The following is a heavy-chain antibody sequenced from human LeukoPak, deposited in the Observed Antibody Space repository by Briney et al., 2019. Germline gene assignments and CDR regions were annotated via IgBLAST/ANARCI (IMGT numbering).Heavy chain of an antibody. J-gene: IGHJ6*03. Sequence: GGSLRLSCAASGFTFSSYGMHWVRQAPGKGLEWVAFIRYDGSNKHYADSVKGRFTISRDNSKNTLYLQMNSLRAEDTAVYYCAKDRGSSGYSPFFEYYYYMDVWGKGTTVTVSS. CDR3: AKDRGSSGYSPFFEYYYYMDV. CDR2: IRYDGSNK. CDR1: GFTFSSYG. D-gene: IGHD6-25*01. V-gene: IGHV3-30*02.